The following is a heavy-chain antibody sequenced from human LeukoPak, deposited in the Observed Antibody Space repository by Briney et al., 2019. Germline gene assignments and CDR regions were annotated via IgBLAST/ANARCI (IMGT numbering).Heavy chain of an antibody. CDR3: ASAWGAYN. CDR2: IKGDGSAT. D-gene: IGHD3-16*01. Sequence: GGSLRLSCAASGFTFSTSWMHWVRQAPGKGLVWVSAIKGDGSATTYADSVKGRFTISRDNAKNTLYLQTNSLRAEDTAVYYCASAWGAYNWGQGTVVTVSS. CDR1: GFTFSTSW. V-gene: IGHV3-74*01. J-gene: IGHJ4*02.